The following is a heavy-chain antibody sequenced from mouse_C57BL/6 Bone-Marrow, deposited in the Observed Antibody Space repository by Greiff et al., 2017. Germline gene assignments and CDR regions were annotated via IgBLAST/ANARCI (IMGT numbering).Heavy chain of an antibody. V-gene: IGHV1-74*01. J-gene: IGHJ2*01. Sequence: QVQLQQPGAELVKPGASVKVSCKASGYTFTSYWMHWVKQRPGQGLEWIGRIHPSDSDTNYNQKFKGKATLTADKSSSTAYMQLSSLTSEDSAVYYCAIPPHYYGSSYGFDYWGQGTTLTVSS. CDR3: AIPPHYYGSSYGFDY. D-gene: IGHD1-1*01. CDR1: GYTFTSYW. CDR2: IHPSDSDT.